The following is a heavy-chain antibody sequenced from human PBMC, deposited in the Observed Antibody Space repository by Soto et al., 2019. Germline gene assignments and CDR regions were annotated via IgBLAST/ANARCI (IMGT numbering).Heavy chain of an antibody. J-gene: IGHJ4*02. Sequence: HPGGSLRLSCADSGFTFSSYAMSWVRQAPGKGLEWVSAISGSGGSTYYADSVKGRFTISRDNSKNTLYLQMNSLRAEDTAVYYCAKGRYSSSWYGDYWGQGTLVTVSS. D-gene: IGHD6-13*01. CDR2: ISGSGGST. CDR3: AKGRYSSSWYGDY. CDR1: GFTFSSYA. V-gene: IGHV3-23*01.